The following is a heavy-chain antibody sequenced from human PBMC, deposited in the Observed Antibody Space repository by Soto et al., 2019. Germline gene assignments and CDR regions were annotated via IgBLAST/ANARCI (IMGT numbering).Heavy chain of an antibody. Sequence: QVQLVESGGGVVQPGRSLRLSCAASGFSFSSFGMHWVRQAPGKGLEWVAIIWFDGSQQHYADSVKGRFTISRDTSKNILYLQMNSLRAEATAVYYCTRANTSPFDCWGRGTLVTVSS. J-gene: IGHJ5*01. CDR1: GFSFSSFG. V-gene: IGHV3-33*01. CDR3: TRANTSPFDC. CDR2: IWFDGSQQ.